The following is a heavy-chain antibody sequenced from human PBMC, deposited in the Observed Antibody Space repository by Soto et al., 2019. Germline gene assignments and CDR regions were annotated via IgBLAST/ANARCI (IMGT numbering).Heavy chain of an antibody. CDR1: GFTFSPYS. CDR3: VMDIMWEQWLGPHDAFEV. J-gene: IGHJ3*01. Sequence: EEQLVESGGGLVQPGGSLRLSCAASGFTFSPYSLSWVRQAPGKGLEWVSYIDSSSGSIYYADSVKGRFTISRDNAKKSLWLQMNRLRDEDTAMYYCVMDIMWEQWLGPHDAFEVWGQGTMVTVSS. D-gene: IGHD6-19*01. V-gene: IGHV3-48*02. CDR2: IDSSSGSI.